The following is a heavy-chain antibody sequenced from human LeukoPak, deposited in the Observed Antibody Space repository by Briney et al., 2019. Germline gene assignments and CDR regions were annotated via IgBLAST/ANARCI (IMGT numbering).Heavy chain of an antibody. CDR3: ARVPSPDDGDDY. V-gene: IGHV4-4*07. J-gene: IGHJ4*02. CDR1: DGSISYNY. CDR2: IYYTEST. Sequence: SETLSLTCIVSDGSISYNYWSWIRQSAGKGLELIGRIYYTESTNYNPSLRSRVTMSADTSKNQFSLKLSSVTAADTAVYYCARVPSPDDGDDYWGQGTLVTVSS. D-gene: IGHD7-27*01.